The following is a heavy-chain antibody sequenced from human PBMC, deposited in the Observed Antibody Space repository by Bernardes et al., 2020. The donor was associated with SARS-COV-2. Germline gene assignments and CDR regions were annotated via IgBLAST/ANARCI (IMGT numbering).Heavy chain of an antibody. CDR2: IFRGGST. D-gene: IGHD3-10*01. J-gene: IGHJ6*02. Sequence: GGSLRLSCAASGLTVRSTYMSWVRRAPGKGLDWVSVIFRGGSTDYAESVNGRFTISRDNSKSTLYPQMKGLRDKATAIYYCARTEYYYYGSGSPRYAWDVWGQGTTSTVSS. CDR1: GLTVRSTY. CDR3: ARTEYYYYGSGSPRYAWDV. V-gene: IGHV3-66*01.